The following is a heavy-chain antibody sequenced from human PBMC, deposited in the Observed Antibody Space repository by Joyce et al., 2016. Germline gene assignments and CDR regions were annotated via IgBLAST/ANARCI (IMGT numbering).Heavy chain of an antibody. CDR1: GGSFSGSY. Sequence: QVQLQQWGAGLLKPSETLSLTCAVYGGSFSGSYWSWIRQPPGKGQEWIGKINHSGSTKDNPSLKSRVTISIDTSKNQFSLKLTSVAAADTAVYYCARGRMGPPPSAMFNRGGSYHLDVWGKGTTVTVSS. CDR2: INHSGST. CDR3: ARGRMGPPPSAMFNRGGSYHLDV. V-gene: IGHV4-34*01. J-gene: IGHJ6*03. D-gene: IGHD3-10*02.